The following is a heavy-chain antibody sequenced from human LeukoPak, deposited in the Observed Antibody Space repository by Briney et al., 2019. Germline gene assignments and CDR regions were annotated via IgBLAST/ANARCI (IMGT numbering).Heavy chain of an antibody. CDR1: GGSISSSSYY. CDR3: ARHGGQYCGGDCYSLDY. D-gene: IGHD2-21*02. Sequence: KPSETLSLTCTVSGGSISSSSYYWGWIRQPPGKGLEWIGSIYYSGSTYYNPSLKSRVTISVDTSKNQFSLKLSSVTAADTAVYYCARHGGQYCGGDCYSLDYWGQGTLVTVSS. J-gene: IGHJ4*02. CDR2: IYYSGST. V-gene: IGHV4-39*01.